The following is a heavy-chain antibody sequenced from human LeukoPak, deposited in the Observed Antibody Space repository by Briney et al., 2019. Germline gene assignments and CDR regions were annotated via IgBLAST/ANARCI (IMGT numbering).Heavy chain of an antibody. V-gene: IGHV3-74*01. J-gene: IGHJ4*02. CDR3: AKDHYWSIDY. CDR2: IKGDGIST. Sequence: AGGSLRLSCAASGFDFSSNWMYWVRHAPGQGLVWVSRIKGDGISTNYADSVKGRFTISRDIAKNTLYLQMNSLRAEDTGVYYCAKDHYWSIDYWGRGTLVTVSS. CDR1: GFDFSSNW. D-gene: IGHD3-3*01.